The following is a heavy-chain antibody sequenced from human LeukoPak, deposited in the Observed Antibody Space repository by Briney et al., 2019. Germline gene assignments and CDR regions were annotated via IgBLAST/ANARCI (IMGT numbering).Heavy chain of an antibody. CDR3: AKDGGLLWFGDAPHFDY. D-gene: IGHD3-10*01. Sequence: AGGSLRLSCAASGFTFSSYAMSWVRQAPGKGLEWVSAISGSGGSTYYADSVKGRFTISRDNSKNTLYLQMNSLRAEDTAVYYCAKDGGLLWFGDAPHFDYWGQGTLVTVSS. J-gene: IGHJ4*02. V-gene: IGHV3-23*01. CDR2: ISGSGGST. CDR1: GFTFSSYA.